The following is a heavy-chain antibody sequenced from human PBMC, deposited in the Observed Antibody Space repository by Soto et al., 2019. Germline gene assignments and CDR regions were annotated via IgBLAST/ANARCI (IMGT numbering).Heavy chain of an antibody. CDR1: GYSFTSYW. D-gene: IGHD3-22*01. J-gene: IGHJ5*02. CDR2: IYPGDSDT. V-gene: IGHV5-51*01. Sequence: SLKISCKGSGYSFTSYWTGWVRQMPGKGLEWMGIIYPGDSDTRYSPSFQGQVTISADKSISTAYLQWSSLKASDTAMYYCARRDHSSGYYQNWFDPWGQGTLVTVSS. CDR3: ARRDHSSGYYQNWFDP.